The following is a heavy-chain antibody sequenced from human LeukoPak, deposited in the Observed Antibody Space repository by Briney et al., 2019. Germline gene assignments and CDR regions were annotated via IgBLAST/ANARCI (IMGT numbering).Heavy chain of an antibody. D-gene: IGHD6-13*01. J-gene: IGHJ4*02. CDR2: IWYDGSNK. CDR1: GFTFSSYG. Sequence: GGSLRLSCAASGFTFSSYGMHWVRQVPGKGLEWVAVIWYDGSNKYYADSVKGRFTISRDNSKNTLYLQMNSLRAEDTAVYYCARVGGSSWYGDYWGQGTLVTVSS. CDR3: ARVGGSSWYGDY. V-gene: IGHV3-33*01.